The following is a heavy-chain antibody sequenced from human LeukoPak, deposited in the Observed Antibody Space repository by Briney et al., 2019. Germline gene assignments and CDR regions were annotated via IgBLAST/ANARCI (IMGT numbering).Heavy chain of an antibody. CDR3: ARMIGDDAFDI. V-gene: IGHV4-39*01. J-gene: IGHJ3*02. CDR1: CGSISSISYY. CDR2: IYYSGTT. Sequence: SETLSLPCTVSCGSISSISYYWDWIRQPPGKGLEWIGTIYYSGTTYYNPSLKSRVTISVDTSRNKFPLKLRSVTATDTAVYYCARMIGDDAFDIWGQGPMVTVSS. D-gene: IGHD3-22*01.